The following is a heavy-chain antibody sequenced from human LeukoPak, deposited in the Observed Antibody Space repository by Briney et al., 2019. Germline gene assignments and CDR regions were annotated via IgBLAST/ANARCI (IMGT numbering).Heavy chain of an antibody. J-gene: IGHJ6*02. CDR2: IYYSGGT. CDR1: GGSISSSSYY. V-gene: IGHV4-39*01. Sequence: SGTLSLTCTVSGGSISSSSYYWGWIRQPPGKGLEWIGSIYYSGGTYYNPSLKSRVTISVDTSKNQFSLKLSSVTAADTAVYYCASVRKGNYDFWSGYPAYYGMDVWGQGTTVTVSS. D-gene: IGHD3-3*01. CDR3: ASVRKGNYDFWSGYPAYYGMDV.